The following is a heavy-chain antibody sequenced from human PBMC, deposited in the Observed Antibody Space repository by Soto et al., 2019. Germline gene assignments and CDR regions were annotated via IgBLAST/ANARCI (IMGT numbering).Heavy chain of an antibody. Sequence: SETLSLTCTVSGGSISSSSYYWGWIRQPPGKGLEWIGTMYYSGSTYYNPSLKSRVTMSVDTSKNQFSLNLSSVTAADTAVYYCARHRTATAYDAFDIWGQGTKVTVSS. V-gene: IGHV4-39*01. D-gene: IGHD1-1*01. CDR2: MYYSGST. CDR3: ARHRTATAYDAFDI. CDR1: GGSISSSSYY. J-gene: IGHJ3*02.